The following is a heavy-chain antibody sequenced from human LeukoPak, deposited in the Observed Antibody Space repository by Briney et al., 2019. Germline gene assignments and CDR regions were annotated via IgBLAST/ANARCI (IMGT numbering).Heavy chain of an antibody. CDR3: AKVPYILLTIYFDY. J-gene: IGHJ4*02. Sequence: PGGSLRLSCAASGFTFSNHGMNWVRQAPGKGLEWLSGVSPPGGGTYYADSVKGRFTISRDDSKNTLSLQMNSLRVEDTAVYYCAKVPYILLTIYFDYWGQGTLVTVSS. D-gene: IGHD3-10*01. CDR1: GFTFSNHG. CDR2: VSPPGGGT. V-gene: IGHV3-23*01.